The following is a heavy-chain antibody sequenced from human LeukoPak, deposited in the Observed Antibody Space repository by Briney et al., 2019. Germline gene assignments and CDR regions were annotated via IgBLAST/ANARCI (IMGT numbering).Heavy chain of an antibody. CDR2: INPNSGGT. V-gene: IGHV1-2*02. D-gene: IGHD3-3*01. J-gene: IGHJ4*02. CDR1: GYTFTGYY. CDR3: ARDNSITIFGVVSY. Sequence: ASVKVSCKASGYTFTGYYMHWVRQAPGQGLEWMGWINPNSGGTNYAQEFQGRVTMTRDTSISTAYMELSRLRSDDTAVYYCARDNSITIFGVVSYWGQGTLVTVSS.